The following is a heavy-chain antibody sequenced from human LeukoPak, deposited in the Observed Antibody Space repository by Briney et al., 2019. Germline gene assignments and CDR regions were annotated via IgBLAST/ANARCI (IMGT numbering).Heavy chain of an antibody. CDR2: FDPEDGET. CDR3: ARAKHDSSGYYYVGYWFDP. Sequence: ASVKVSCKVSGYTLTELSMHWVRQAPGKGLEWMGGFDPEDGETIYAQKFQGRVTMTEDTSTDTAYMELSSLRSEDTAVYYCARAKHDSSGYYYVGYWFDPWGQGTLVTVSS. V-gene: IGHV1-24*01. J-gene: IGHJ5*02. CDR1: GYTLTELS. D-gene: IGHD3-22*01.